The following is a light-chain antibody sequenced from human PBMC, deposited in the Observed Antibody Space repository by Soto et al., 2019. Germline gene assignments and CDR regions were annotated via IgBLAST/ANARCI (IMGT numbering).Light chain of an antibody. V-gene: IGKV1-5*01. CDR3: QQYNSYPF. Sequence: DIQMTQSPSTLSASVGDRVTITCRASQSISSWLAWYQQKPGKAPKLLSYDASSLESGVPSRFSGSGSGTEFTLTISSLQPDDFATYYCQQYNSYPFFGGGTKGEIK. J-gene: IGKJ4*01. CDR2: DAS. CDR1: QSISSW.